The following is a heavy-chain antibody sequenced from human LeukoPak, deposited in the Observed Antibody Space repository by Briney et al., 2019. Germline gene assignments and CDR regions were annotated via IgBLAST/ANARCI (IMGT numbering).Heavy chain of an antibody. CDR3: TKGSSYNWNLFDH. CDR1: GGSMSDFY. Sequence: SETLSLTCTVSGGSMSDFYWSWIRQPAGKGLEWIGRISANGTTDYNPSLKRRLTMSVDTSKNQVSLRLSSVTAADTAMYYCTKGSSYNWNLFDHWGQGALVTVSS. D-gene: IGHD1-20*01. V-gene: IGHV4-4*07. CDR2: ISANGTT. J-gene: IGHJ4*02.